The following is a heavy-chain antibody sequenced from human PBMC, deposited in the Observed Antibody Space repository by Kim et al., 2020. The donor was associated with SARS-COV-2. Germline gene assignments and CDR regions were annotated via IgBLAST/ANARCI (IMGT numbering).Heavy chain of an antibody. D-gene: IGHD3-10*01. J-gene: IGHJ5*02. CDR3: AREGGLYYGSGRNWFDP. V-gene: IGHV1-69*04. CDR2: IIPILGIA. Sequence: SVKVSCKASGGTFSSYAISWVRQAPGQGLEWMGRIIPILGIANYAQKFQGRVTITADKSTSTAYMELSSLRSEDTAGYYCAREGGLYYGSGRNWFDPWG. CDR1: GGTFSSYA.